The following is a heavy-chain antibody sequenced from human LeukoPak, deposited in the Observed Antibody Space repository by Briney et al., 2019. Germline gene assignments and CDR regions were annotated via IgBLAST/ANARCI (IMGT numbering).Heavy chain of an antibody. CDR2: INPNTNGT. J-gene: IGHJ4*02. CDR1: GYTFTGYF. Sequence: GASVTVSCKASGYTFTGYFIHWVRPAPGQGLEWMGWINPNTNGTNYAQKFQGRLTMTRDTSISTAYMELSRLRSDDTAVYYCARVLSSNIDYWGRGTPGNVSS. D-gene: IGHD2/OR15-2a*01. V-gene: IGHV1-2*02. CDR3: ARVLSSNIDY.